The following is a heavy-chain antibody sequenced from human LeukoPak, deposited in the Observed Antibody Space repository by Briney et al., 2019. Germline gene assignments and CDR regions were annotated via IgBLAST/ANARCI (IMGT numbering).Heavy chain of an antibody. Sequence: KPSETLCLTCAVYGVSFSGYYWSWIRQPPGKGLEWIGEINHSGSTNYNPSLKSRVTISADTSKKQVSLKLSSVTAADTAIYYCARGRAPTTCCLCYWGQGTTVTVSS. CDR2: INHSGST. V-gene: IGHV4-34*01. CDR1: GVSFSGYY. CDR3: ARGRAPTTCCLCY. J-gene: IGHJ4*01. D-gene: IGHD2-2*01.